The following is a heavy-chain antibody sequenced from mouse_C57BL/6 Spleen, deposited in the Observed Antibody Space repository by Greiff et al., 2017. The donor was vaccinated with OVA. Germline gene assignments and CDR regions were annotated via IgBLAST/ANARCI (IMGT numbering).Heavy chain of an antibody. V-gene: IGHV1-53*01. D-gene: IGHD1-1*01. CDR2: INPSNGGT. J-gene: IGHJ3*01. Sequence: VQLQQPGTELVKPGASVKLSCKASGYTFTSYWMHWVKQRPGQGLEWIGNINPSNGGTNYNEKFKSKATLTVDKSSSTAYMQLSSLTSEDSAVYYGARLGYYYGSSSAWFAYWGQGTLVTVSA. CDR1: GYTFTSYW. CDR3: ARLGYYYGSSSAWFAY.